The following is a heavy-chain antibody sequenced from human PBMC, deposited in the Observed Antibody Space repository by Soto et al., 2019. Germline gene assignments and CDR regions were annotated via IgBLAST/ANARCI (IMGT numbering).Heavy chain of an antibody. D-gene: IGHD2-2*01. CDR3: AVGGYCSSASCPNY. Sequence: QVQLVQSGAEVKNPGGSVKVSCKASGCTFTTYGISWVRQAPGQGLEWMGWISAYYGNTNSAQKFQGRVTMTTDTSTSTAYMELRSLRSDDTAVYYCAVGGYCSSASCPNYWGQGTLVTVSS. V-gene: IGHV1-18*01. CDR1: GCTFTTYG. J-gene: IGHJ4*02. CDR2: ISAYYGNT.